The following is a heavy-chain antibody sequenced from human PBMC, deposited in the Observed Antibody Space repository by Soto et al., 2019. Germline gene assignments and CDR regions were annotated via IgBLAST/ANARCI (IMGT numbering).Heavy chain of an antibody. Sequence: GASVKVSCKASGGTFSSYAISWVRQAPGQGLEWMGGIIPIFGTANYAQKFQGRVTITADESTSTAYMELSSLRSEGTAVYYCARSLNTYYYDSSDLWGMDVWGQGTTVTVSS. CDR2: IIPIFGTA. CDR3: ARSLNTYYYDSSDLWGMDV. CDR1: GGTFSSYA. J-gene: IGHJ6*02. V-gene: IGHV1-69*13. D-gene: IGHD3-22*01.